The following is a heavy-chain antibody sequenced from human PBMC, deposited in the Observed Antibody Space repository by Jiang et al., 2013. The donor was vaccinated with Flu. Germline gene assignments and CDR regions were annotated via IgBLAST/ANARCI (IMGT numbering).Heavy chain of an antibody. V-gene: IGHV3-23*01. J-gene: IGHJ4*02. CDR1: GFTFSSYG. D-gene: IGHD6-25*01. Sequence: EVQLLESGGGVVQPGRSLRLSCAASGFTFSSYGMHWVRQAPGKGLEWVSAISGSGGSTYYADSVKGRFTISRDNSKNTLYLQMNSLRAEDTAVYYCAKCDVAADGDYWGQGTLVTVSS. CDR2: ISGSGGST. CDR3: AKCDVAADGDY.